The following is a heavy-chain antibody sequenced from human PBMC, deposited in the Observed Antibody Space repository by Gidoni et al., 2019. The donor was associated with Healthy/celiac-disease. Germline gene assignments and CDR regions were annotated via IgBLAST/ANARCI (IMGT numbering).Heavy chain of an antibody. CDR2: IIPILGIA. Sequence: QVQLVQSGAEVKKPGSSVKVSCKASGGTFSSYAISWVRQAPGQGLEWMGRIIPILGIANYAQKFQGRVTITADKSTSTAYMELSSLRSEDTAVYYCARPISGGTSGDYGMDVWGQGTTVTVSS. V-gene: IGHV1-69*04. CDR1: GGTFSSYA. D-gene: IGHD2-15*01. CDR3: ARPISGGTSGDYGMDV. J-gene: IGHJ6*02.